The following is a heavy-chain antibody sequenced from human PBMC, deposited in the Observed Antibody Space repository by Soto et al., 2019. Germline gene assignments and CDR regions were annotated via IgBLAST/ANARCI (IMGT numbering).Heavy chain of an antibody. CDR3: ARASDDSSWSSVEYFQH. J-gene: IGHJ1*01. CDR2: ISGYNGNT. CDR1: GYTFIDYG. V-gene: IGHV1-18*01. Sequence: QVQLVQSGTDVKKPGASVRVSCKASGYTFIDYGIHWLRQAPGQGLEWVGWISGYNGNTNYAQKFHGRGTMTTDTSTSTTYMDLRSLSSDDTVVYYCARASDDSSWSSVEYFQHWGQGTLVTVSS. D-gene: IGHD3-22*01.